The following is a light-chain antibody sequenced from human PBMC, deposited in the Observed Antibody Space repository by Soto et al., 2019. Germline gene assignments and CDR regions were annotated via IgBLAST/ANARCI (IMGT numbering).Light chain of an antibody. CDR3: TSYRRGPLYV. CDR2: DVS. Sequence: QSVLTQPASVSGSPGQSITISCSGISTDVATSNFVSWYQHRPGKAPRLILYDVSHRPSGVSDRFSGSKSGDTASLTISGLQLEDEADYYCTSYRRGPLYVFGNGTKVTVL. V-gene: IGLV2-14*03. CDR1: STDVATSNF. J-gene: IGLJ1*01.